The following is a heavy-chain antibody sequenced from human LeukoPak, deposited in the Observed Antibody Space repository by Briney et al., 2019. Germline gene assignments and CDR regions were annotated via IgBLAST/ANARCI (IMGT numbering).Heavy chain of an antibody. V-gene: IGHV4-34*01. D-gene: IGHD5-18*01. Sequence: SETLSLTCAVYGGSFSGYYWSWVRQPPGKGLEWIGEINHSGSTNYNPSLKSRVTISVDTSKNPFSLKLSSVTAADTAVYYCARASRYSYGRNWFDPWGQGTLVTVSS. CDR2: INHSGST. CDR3: ARASRYSYGRNWFDP. J-gene: IGHJ5*02. CDR1: GGSFSGYY.